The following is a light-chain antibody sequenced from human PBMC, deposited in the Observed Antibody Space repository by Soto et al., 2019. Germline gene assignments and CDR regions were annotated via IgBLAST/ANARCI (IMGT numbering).Light chain of an antibody. CDR1: SSDVGSYNL. V-gene: IGLV2-23*02. Sequence: QSVLTQPASVSGSPGQSITISCTGTSSDVGSYNLVSWYQQHPGKAPKLMIYEVSKRPSGVSNRFSGSKSGNTASLTISGLQAEDEADYYCCSYAGSSTWVFRTGTKVTVL. CDR2: EVS. J-gene: IGLJ1*01. CDR3: CSYAGSSTWV.